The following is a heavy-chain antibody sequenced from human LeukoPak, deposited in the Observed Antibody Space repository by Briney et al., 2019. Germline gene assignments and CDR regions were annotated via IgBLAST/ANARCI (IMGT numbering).Heavy chain of an antibody. J-gene: IGHJ1*01. D-gene: IGHD2-21*02. CDR2: INPNSGGT. Sequence: ASVKVSCKASGYTFTGYYMHWVRQAPGQGLEWMGWINPNSGGTNYAQKFQGRVTMTRDTSISTAYMELSRLRSDDTAVYYCARDGHCGGDCYQYFQHWGQGTLVTVSS. CDR1: GYTFTGYY. V-gene: IGHV1-2*02. CDR3: ARDGHCGGDCYQYFQH.